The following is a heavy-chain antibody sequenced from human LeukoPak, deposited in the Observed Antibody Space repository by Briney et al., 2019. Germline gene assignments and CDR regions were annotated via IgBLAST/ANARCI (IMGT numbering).Heavy chain of an antibody. J-gene: IGHJ1*01. CDR1: GFTFSDYS. CDR2: ISRNSRHV. D-gene: IGHD1-26*01. V-gene: IGHV3-21*01. Sequence: GGSLRLSCAASGFTFSDYSMNWVRQAQGKGLEWVSSISRNSRHVYYGGSVWGRFTISRDDARNSLFLEMNSLRAEDMAVYYCVRDFMAMGGTKAYLHYWGQGTLVTVSS. CDR3: VRDFMAMGGTKAYLHY.